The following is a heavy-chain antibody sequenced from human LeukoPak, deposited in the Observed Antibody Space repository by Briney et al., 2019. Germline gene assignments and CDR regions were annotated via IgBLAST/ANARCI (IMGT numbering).Heavy chain of an antibody. J-gene: IGHJ4*02. CDR2: INHSGST. D-gene: IGHD6-6*01. CDR3: ATRSSYNRSSSSPEFDY. V-gene: IGHV4-34*01. CDR1: GGSFSGYY. Sequence: SETLSLTCAVYGGSFSGYYWSWIRQPPGKGLEWIGEINHSGSTNYNPSLKSRVTISVDTSKNQFSLKLSSVTAADTAVYYCATRSSYNRSSSSPEFDYWGQGTLVTVAS.